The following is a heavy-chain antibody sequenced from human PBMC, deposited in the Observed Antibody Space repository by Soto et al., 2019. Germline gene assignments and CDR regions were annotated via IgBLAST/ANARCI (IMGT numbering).Heavy chain of an antibody. V-gene: IGHV1-2*04. CDR3: ASQIRGGPGSLDAFDN. Sequence: ASVKVSCKASGYTFTGYYMHWVRQAPGQGLEWMGWINPNSGGTNYAQKFQGWVTMTRDTSISTAYMELSRLRSDDTAVYYCASQIRGGPGSLDAFDNWGQGTMVTVSS. J-gene: IGHJ3*02. D-gene: IGHD1-26*01. CDR2: INPNSGGT. CDR1: GYTFTGYY.